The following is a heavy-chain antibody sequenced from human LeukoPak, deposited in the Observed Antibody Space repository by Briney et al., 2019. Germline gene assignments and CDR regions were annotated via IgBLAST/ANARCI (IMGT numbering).Heavy chain of an antibody. J-gene: IGHJ6*02. CDR2: ISYDGSNK. D-gene: IGHD3-10*01. Sequence: PGRSLRLSCAASGFTFSSYGMHWVRQAPGKGLEWVAVISYDGSNKYYADSVKGRFTISRDNSKNTLYLQMNSLRAEDTAVYYCAKDYYGSGSYRRPYYYYYGMDVWGQGTTVTVSS. CDR1: GFTFSSYG. CDR3: AKDYYGSGSYRRPYYYYYGMDV. V-gene: IGHV3-30*18.